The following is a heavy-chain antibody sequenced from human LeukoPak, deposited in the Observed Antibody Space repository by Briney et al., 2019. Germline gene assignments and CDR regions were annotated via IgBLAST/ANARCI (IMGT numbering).Heavy chain of an antibody. V-gene: IGHV3-21*01. CDR3: AKTSDY. CDR2: ITSSGSHI. Sequence: PGGSLRLSCAASGFTFSDYNMNWVRQAPGKGLEGVSSITSSGSHIYYADSVRGRFTISRDNAKNSLYLQMNSLRAEDTAVYYCAKTSDYWGQGTLVTVSS. J-gene: IGHJ4*02. CDR1: GFTFSDYN. D-gene: IGHD1-14*01.